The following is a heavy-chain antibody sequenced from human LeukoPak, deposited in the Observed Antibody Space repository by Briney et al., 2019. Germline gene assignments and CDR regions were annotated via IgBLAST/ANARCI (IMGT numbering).Heavy chain of an antibody. CDR1: GYTFTDYY. J-gene: IGHJ4*02. CDR2: INPNSGGT. V-gene: IGHV1-2*04. D-gene: IGHD6-19*01. Sequence: ASVKVSCKSSGYTFTDYYMHWVRQAPGQGLEWMGWINPNSGGTNYAQKFQGWVTMTRDTSISTAYMELSRLRSDDTAVYYCARQAGSDSDYWGQGTLVTVSS. CDR3: ARQAGSDSDY.